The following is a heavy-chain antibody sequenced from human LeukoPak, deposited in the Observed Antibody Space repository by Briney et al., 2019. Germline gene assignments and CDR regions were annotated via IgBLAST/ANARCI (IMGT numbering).Heavy chain of an antibody. D-gene: IGHD4-23*01. CDR3: ARVVRGGNYYYYYMDV. V-gene: IGHV3-66*02. J-gene: IGHJ6*03. Sequence: GGSLRLSCAASGFTVSNNYMSWVRQAPGKGLEWVSVIYSGGSTYYADSVKGRFTISRDNSKNTLYLQMNSLRAEDTAVYYCARVVRGGNYYYYYMDVWGKGTTVTVSS. CDR2: IYSGGST. CDR1: GFTVSNNY.